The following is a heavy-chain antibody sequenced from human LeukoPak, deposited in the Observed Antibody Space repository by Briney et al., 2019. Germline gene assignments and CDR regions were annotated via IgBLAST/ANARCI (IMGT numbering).Heavy chain of an antibody. CDR1: GFDLSPYT. V-gene: IGHV3-21*01. CDR2: ISSSSSYM. Sequence: PGGSLRLSCSASGFDLSPYTMNWVRQAPGKGLEWVASISSSSSYMYYGDSLKGRFTTSRDNAKNSLYLQMNSLRAEDTAVHYCARDAMIVDDASDIWGQGTMVTVSS. CDR3: ARDAMIVDDASDI. J-gene: IGHJ3*02. D-gene: IGHD3-22*01.